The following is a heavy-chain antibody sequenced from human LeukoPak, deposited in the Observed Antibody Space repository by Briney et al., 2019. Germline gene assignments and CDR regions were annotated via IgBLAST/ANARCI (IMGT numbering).Heavy chain of an antibody. V-gene: IGHV3-21*01. J-gene: IGHJ4*02. CDR2: ISSSSSYI. CDR1: GFTFSSYS. D-gene: IGHD6-13*01. Sequence: PGVSLRLSCAASGFTFSSYSMNWVRQAPGKGLEWVSSISSSSSYIYYADSVKGRFTISRDNAKNSLYLQMNSLGAEDTAVYYCARDRGSSWYLGILYWGQGTLVTVSS. CDR3: ARDRGSSWYLGILY.